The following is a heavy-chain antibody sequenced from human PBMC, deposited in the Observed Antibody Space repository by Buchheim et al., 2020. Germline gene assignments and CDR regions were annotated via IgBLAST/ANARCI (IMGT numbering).Heavy chain of an antibody. J-gene: IGHJ4*02. CDR3: ARLFYYDSSGSGC. D-gene: IGHD3-22*01. CDR1: GGSFSGYY. Sequence: QVQLQQWGAGLLKPSETLSLTCAVYGGSFSGYYWSWIRQPPGKGLEWIGEINHSGSTNYNPSLKSLVTISVHTSKNQFSLKLSSVTAADTAVYYCARLFYYDSSGSGCWGQGTL. V-gene: IGHV4-34*01. CDR2: INHSGST.